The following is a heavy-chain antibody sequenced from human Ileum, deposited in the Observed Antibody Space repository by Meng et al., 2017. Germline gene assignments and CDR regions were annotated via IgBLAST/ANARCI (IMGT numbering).Heavy chain of an antibody. Sequence: LKVGGGVVVSGGSLELSCAASGVPVSFYAMGWVCQVPGQGLKLVSDISASGDSTYSAASVKGRFTVSRDNSKYTVYLQMESLRAEDTAMYYCAFDFWGQGTLVTVSS. V-gene: IGHV3-23*01. J-gene: IGHJ4*02. CDR2: ISASGDST. CDR3: AFDF. CDR1: GVPVSFYA.